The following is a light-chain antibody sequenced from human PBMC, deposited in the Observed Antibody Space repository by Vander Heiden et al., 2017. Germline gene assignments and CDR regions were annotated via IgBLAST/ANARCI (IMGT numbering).Light chain of an antibody. J-gene: IGKJ2*01. CDR3: QQYGASAYT. CDR1: QSVSNSY. CDR2: GAS. V-gene: IGKV3-20*01. Sequence: EIVLTQSPGTLSLSPGERATLSCRASQSVSNSYLAWYQQKPGQAPRLLISGASSRATGIPDRFTGSGSGTDFTLTISRLEPEDFAVYYCQQYGASAYTFGQGTKLEIK.